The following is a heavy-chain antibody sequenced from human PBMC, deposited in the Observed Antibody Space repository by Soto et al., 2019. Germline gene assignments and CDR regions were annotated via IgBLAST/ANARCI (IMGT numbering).Heavy chain of an antibody. CDR2: IYHSGTT. J-gene: IGHJ4*02. V-gene: IGHV4-4*02. CDR3: ARDSARTTVFHY. Sequence: SETLSLTCAASGGSISSSNWWSWVRQPPGKGLEWIGEIYHSGTTSYNPSLKSRVTISVDKSKNQFSLKLSSVTAADTAVYYCARDSARTTVFHYWGQGTLVTVSS. D-gene: IGHD4-17*01. CDR1: GGSISSSNW.